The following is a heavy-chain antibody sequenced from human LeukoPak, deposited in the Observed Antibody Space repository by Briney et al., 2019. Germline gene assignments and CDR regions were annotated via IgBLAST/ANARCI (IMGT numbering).Heavy chain of an antibody. D-gene: IGHD3-22*01. J-gene: IGHJ4*02. CDR3: ASRSADYYDSSGYYPFDY. CDR1: GGSISSSSYY. V-gene: IGHV4-39*01. Sequence: SETLSLTCTVSGGSISSSSYYWGWIRQPPGKGLEWIGSIYYSGSTYYNPSLKSRVTISVDTSKNQFSLKLSSVTAADTAVCYCASRSADYYDSSGYYPFDYWGQGTLVTVSS. CDR2: IYYSGST.